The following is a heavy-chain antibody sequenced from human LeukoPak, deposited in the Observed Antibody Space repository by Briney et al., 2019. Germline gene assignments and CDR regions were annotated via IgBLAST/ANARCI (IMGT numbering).Heavy chain of an antibody. CDR1: GGTFSSYA. CDR2: IIPIFGTA. D-gene: IGHD6-13*01. Sequence: SVKVSCKASGGTFSSYAISWVRQAPGQGLEWMGGIIPIFGTANYAQKFQGRVTITADESTSTAYMELSSLRSEDTAVYYCARADGYSSSWSPYYFDYWGQGTLVTVSS. J-gene: IGHJ4*02. CDR3: ARADGYSSSWSPYYFDY. V-gene: IGHV1-69*01.